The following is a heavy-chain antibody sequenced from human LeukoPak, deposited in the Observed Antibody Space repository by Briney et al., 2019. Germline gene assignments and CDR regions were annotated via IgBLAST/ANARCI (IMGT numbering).Heavy chain of an antibody. CDR3: TTDWAIV. J-gene: IGHJ4*02. D-gene: IGHD3-22*01. Sequence: GGSLRLSCAASGFTFSSYEMNWVRQAPGKGLEWISYIDKTSSNIYYADSVKGRFTISRDNAKNSLYLQMNSLKTEDTAVYYCTTDWAIVGGQGTLVTVSS. CDR1: GFTFSSYE. CDR2: IDKTSSNI. V-gene: IGHV3-48*01.